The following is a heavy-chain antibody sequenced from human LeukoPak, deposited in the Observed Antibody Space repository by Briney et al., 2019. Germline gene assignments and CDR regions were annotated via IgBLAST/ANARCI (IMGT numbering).Heavy chain of an antibody. CDR1: GGSISSYY. J-gene: IGHJ5*02. D-gene: IGHD6-25*01. V-gene: IGHV4-4*07. CDR2: INTSGST. Sequence: SETLSLTCTVSGGSISSYYWTWIRQSAGKGLEWIGRINTSGSTNYNPSLRSRVTMSVNTSKNQFSLNLASVTAADTAVYSCAREGGDPRWLDPWGQGTLVTVSS. CDR3: AREGGDPRWLDP.